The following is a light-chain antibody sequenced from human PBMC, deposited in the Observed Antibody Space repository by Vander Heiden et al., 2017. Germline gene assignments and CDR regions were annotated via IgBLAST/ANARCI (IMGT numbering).Light chain of an antibody. V-gene: IGKV3-15*01. CDR3: QQYFVWWT. CDR2: GAS. J-gene: IGKJ1*01. Sequence: IVMTQSPALFPVSPGERVSVPCRASESISSKLAWYQQKPGQAPRLLISGASSRATGVPARFSGSGAGTEFTLTISNLEAEDFAVYYCQQYFVWWTFGQGTKVEAK. CDR1: ESISSK.